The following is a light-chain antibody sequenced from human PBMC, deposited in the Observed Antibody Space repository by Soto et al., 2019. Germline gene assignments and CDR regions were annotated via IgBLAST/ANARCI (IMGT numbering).Light chain of an antibody. J-gene: IGKJ1*01. Sequence: EIVLTQSPVTLSLSPGERATLSCRASQSVRSYLAWYQQKPGQAPRLLIYDASNRATGIPARFSGSGSGTDFTLTISSLEPEDFAVYYCQQRSNWPPVSFGQGTKVEIK. CDR1: QSVRSY. CDR2: DAS. CDR3: QQRSNWPPVS. V-gene: IGKV3-11*01.